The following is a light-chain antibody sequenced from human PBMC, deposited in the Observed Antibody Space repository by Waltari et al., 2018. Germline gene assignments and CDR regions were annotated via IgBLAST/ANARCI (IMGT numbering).Light chain of an antibody. V-gene: IGLV2-8*01. Sequence: QSALTQPPSASGSPGQSVTISCTGTSSDLGNYNYVSWFQQHPGKAPKLIIYDVFERPSGVPDRFSGSKSGNTASLTVSGLQAEDEADYYCSSYGGNNNYVFGTGTQVTV. CDR3: SSYGGNNNYV. CDR1: SSDLGNYNY. CDR2: DVF. J-gene: IGLJ1*01.